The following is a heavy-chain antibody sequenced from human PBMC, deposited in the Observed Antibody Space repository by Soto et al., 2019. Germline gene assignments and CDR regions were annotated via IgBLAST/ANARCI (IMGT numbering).Heavy chain of an antibody. CDR1: GFSIDTSGVA. Sequence: QITLKESGPPLVKATQTLTLTCTFSGFSIDTSGVAVAWIRQPPGKALEWLAIIYWDDDKLYNPSLKSRLTITKDTSKNQVVLTMTTMDPVDTATYYCAPRPVRGINGPWFDPWGQGTLVTVSS. D-gene: IGHD3-10*02. CDR3: APRPVRGINGPWFDP. CDR2: IYWDDDK. J-gene: IGHJ5*02. V-gene: IGHV2-5*02.